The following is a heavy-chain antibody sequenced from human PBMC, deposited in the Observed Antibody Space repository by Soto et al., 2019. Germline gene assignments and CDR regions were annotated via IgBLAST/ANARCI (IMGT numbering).Heavy chain of an antibody. J-gene: IGHJ6*02. D-gene: IGHD5-12*01. CDR1: GFTFSDYY. CDR2: ISSSGSTI. V-gene: IGHV3-11*01. CDR3: ANSRGDGYNLSYYYYGMDV. Sequence: GGSLRLSCAASGFTFSDYYMSWIRQAPGKGLEWVSYISSSGSTIYYADSVKGRFTISRDNAKNSLYLQVNSLRAEDTAVYYCANSRGDGYNLSYYYYGMDVWGQGTTVTVSS.